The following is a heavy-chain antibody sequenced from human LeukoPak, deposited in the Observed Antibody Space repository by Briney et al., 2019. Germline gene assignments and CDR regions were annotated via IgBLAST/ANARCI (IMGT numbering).Heavy chain of an antibody. CDR3: ARGTAMVTTFDY. Sequence: NPSETLSLTCTVSGGSISSGGYYWSWIRQHPGKGLEWIGYIYYSGSTYYNPSLKSRVTISVDTSKNQFSLKLSSVTAADTAVYYCARGTAMVTTFDYWGQGTLVTVSS. V-gene: IGHV4-31*03. D-gene: IGHD5-18*01. J-gene: IGHJ4*02. CDR2: IYYSGST. CDR1: GGSISSGGYY.